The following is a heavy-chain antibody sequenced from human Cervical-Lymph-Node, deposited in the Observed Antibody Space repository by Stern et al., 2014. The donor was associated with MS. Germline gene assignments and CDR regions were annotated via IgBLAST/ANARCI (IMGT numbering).Heavy chain of an antibody. J-gene: IGHJ6*02. Sequence: QVQLQESGPGLVKPSGTLSLTCAVSGGSISSSNWWSWVRQPPGKGLEWIGGIFPSGGTNFKPSLKSRVTISVDKSKNQFSLKLSSVAAADTAVYYCAIGFGGYYYGMDVWGQGTTVTVSS. CDR1: GGSISSSNW. CDR3: AIGFGGYYYGMDV. V-gene: IGHV4-4*02. CDR2: IFPSGGT. D-gene: IGHD3-10*01.